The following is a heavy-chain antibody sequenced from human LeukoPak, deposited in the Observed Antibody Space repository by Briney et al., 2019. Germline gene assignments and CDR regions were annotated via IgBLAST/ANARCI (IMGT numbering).Heavy chain of an antibody. CDR2: MYYIGST. Sequence: PSQTLSLTCTVSGGSISSSTYYWGWIRQPPGKGLEWIASMYYIGSTYYNPSLKSRVTISQDTSKNQFSLKLSSVTAADTAVYYCARGVPLSWSTRAFDIWGQGTMVTVSS. CDR1: GGSISSSTYY. CDR3: ARGVPLSWSTRAFDI. V-gene: IGHV4-39*07. J-gene: IGHJ3*02.